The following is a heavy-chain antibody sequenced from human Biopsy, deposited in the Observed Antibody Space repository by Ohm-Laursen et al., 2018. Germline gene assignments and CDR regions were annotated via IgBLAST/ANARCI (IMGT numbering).Heavy chain of an antibody. D-gene: IGHD1-26*01. J-gene: IGHJ6*02. CDR2: IRVSGVST. CDR1: GFTFSDNA. V-gene: IGHV3-23*01. Sequence: SLRLSCTASGFTFSDNAMSWVRQAPGKGLEWVSAIRVSGVSTYYTDSVKGRFTISRDNSKNTLYLQMNSLRVEDTAVYYCARDPIVGSKADGMDVWGQGTTVTVSS. CDR3: ARDPIVGSKADGMDV.